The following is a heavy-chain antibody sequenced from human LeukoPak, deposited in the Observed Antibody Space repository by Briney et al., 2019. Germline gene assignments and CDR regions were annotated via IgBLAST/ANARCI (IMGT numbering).Heavy chain of an antibody. Sequence: GGSLRLSCAASGFTFMTYSMNWVRQAPGKGLEWVSSISSSSSSYIYYADSVKGRFTISRDNAKNSLYLQMNSLRAEDTAVYYCARDRTLRYCGGGSCHSLEYWGQGTLVTVSS. CDR3: ARDRTLRYCGGGSCHSLEY. CDR2: ISSSSSSYI. V-gene: IGHV3-21*01. D-gene: IGHD2-15*01. J-gene: IGHJ4*02. CDR1: GFTFMTYS.